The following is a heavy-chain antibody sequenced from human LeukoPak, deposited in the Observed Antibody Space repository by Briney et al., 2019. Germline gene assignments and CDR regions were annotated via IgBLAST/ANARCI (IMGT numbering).Heavy chain of an antibody. J-gene: IGHJ4*02. V-gene: IGHV3-66*01. CDR2: IYSGGST. CDR3: ARGPHYYDSSGYHHFDY. CDR1: GFTVSSNY. Sequence: GGSLRLSCAASGFTVSSNYMSWVRQAPGKGLEWVSVIYSGGSTYYADSVKGRFTISRDNSKNTLYLQMSSLRAEDTAVYYCARGPHYYDSSGYHHFDYWGQGTLVTVSS. D-gene: IGHD3-22*01.